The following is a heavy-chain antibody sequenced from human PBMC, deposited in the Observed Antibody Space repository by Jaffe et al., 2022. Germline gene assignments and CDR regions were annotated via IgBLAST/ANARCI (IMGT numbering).Heavy chain of an antibody. CDR1: GYSISSGYY. CDR2: IYHSGST. V-gene: IGHV4-38-2*01. J-gene: IGHJ4*02. CDR3: ARLCETDGGDWCG. D-gene: IGHD2-21*01. Sequence: QVQLQESGPGLVKPSETLSLTCAVSGYSISSGYYWGWIRQPPGKGLEWIGSIYHSGSTYYNPSLKSRVTISVDTSKNQFSLKLSSVTAADTAVYYCARLCETDGGDWCGWGQGTLVTVSS.